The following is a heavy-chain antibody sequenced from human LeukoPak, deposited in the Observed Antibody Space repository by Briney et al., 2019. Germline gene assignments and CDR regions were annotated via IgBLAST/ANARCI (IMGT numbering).Heavy chain of an antibody. CDR1: GFTFSNFE. Sequence: PGGSLRLSCAASGFTFSNFEMNWVRQAPGKGLEWLSYIGSSGSIIYYAGSVRGRFTISGDNAQNSLYLQMNSLRAEDTAVYYCARDNFLQAHTGYFDYWGQGTLATVSS. CDR3: ARDNFLQAHTGYFDY. J-gene: IGHJ4*02. D-gene: IGHD2/OR15-2a*01. V-gene: IGHV3-48*03. CDR2: IGSSGSII.